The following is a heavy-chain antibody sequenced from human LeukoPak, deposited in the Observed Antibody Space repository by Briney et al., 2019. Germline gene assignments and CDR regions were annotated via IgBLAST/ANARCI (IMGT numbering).Heavy chain of an antibody. CDR1: GVTFTGYS. J-gene: IGHJ4*02. CDR2: ISSSNSYI. V-gene: IGHV3-21*01. D-gene: IGHD5-18*01. Sequence: PGGSLRLSCSASGVTFTGYSMSWVRQAPGKGLEWVSSISSSNSYIYYADSVKGRFTISRDNVENSLYLQMNNLRAEDTALYYCARDQGVGTAMVIDYWGQGTLVTVSS. CDR3: ARDQGVGTAMVIDY.